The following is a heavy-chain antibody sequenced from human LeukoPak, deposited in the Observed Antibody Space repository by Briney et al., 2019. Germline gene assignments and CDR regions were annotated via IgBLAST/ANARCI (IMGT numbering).Heavy chain of an antibody. D-gene: IGHD6-13*01. V-gene: IGHV4-34*01. CDR2: INHSGST. Sequence: SETLSLTCAVYGGSFSGYYWSWIRQPPGKGLEWIGEINHSGSTNYNPYLKSRVTISVDTSKNQFSLKLSSVTAADTAVYYCARVRSSSWYRADYWGQGTLVTVSS. CDR1: GGSFSGYY. CDR3: ARVRSSSWYRADY. J-gene: IGHJ4*02.